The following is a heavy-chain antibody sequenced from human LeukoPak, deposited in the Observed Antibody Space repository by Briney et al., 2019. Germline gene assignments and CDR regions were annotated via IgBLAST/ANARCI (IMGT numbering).Heavy chain of an antibody. V-gene: IGHV1-69*04. CDR3: ARETHYSSGSYEYYYYYMDV. CDR1: GGTFSSYT. CDR2: IIPILGIA. D-gene: IGHD1-26*01. Sequence: ASVKVSCKASGGTFSSYTISWVRQAPGQGLEWMGRIIPILGIANYAQKFQGRVTITADKSTSTAYMELSSLRSEDTAVYYCARETHYSSGSYEYYYYYMDVWSKGTTVTVSS. J-gene: IGHJ6*03.